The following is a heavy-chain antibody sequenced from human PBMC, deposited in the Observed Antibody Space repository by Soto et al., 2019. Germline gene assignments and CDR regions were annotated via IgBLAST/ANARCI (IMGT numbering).Heavy chain of an antibody. V-gene: IGHV3-7*01. CDR1: GFSFSTYW. Sequence: EVQLVESGGGLVQPGGSLRLSCAASGFSFSTYWMTWVRQAPGKGLEWLANIKQDGSENHNQDSLKGRFTISRDNAKNSLYLQMNSLRAEDTAVYYCARLRGDYFDYWGQRTLVIVS. J-gene: IGHJ4*02. CDR2: IKQDGSEN. CDR3: ARLRGDYFDY.